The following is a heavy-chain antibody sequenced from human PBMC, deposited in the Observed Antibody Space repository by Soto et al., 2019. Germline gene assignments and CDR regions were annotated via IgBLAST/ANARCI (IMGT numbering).Heavy chain of an antibody. J-gene: IGHJ6*02. CDR2: ISGSGGST. V-gene: IGHV3-23*01. D-gene: IGHD2-15*01. CDR3: AKVHCSGGSCYVGYYYYGMDV. CDR1: GFTFSSYA. Sequence: HPGGSLRLSCAASGFTFSSYAMSWVRQSPGKGLEWVSAISGSGGSTYYADSVKGRFTISRDNSKNTLYLQMNSLRAEDTAVYYCAKVHCSGGSCYVGYYYYGMDVWGQGTTVTVSS.